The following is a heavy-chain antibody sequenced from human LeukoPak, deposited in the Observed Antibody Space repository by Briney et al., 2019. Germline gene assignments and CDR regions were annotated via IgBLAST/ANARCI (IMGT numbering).Heavy chain of an antibody. D-gene: IGHD2-2*02. Sequence: SSETLSLTCTVSDDSISDYYRGWIRQPPGKGLEWIGYIYYSGSTNYNPSLKSRVTISVDTSKNQFSLKLSSVTAADTAVYYCARDRDCSSTSCDRDAFDIWGQGTMVTVSS. CDR2: IYYSGST. CDR1: DDSISDYY. V-gene: IGHV4-59*01. J-gene: IGHJ3*02. CDR3: ARDRDCSSTSCDRDAFDI.